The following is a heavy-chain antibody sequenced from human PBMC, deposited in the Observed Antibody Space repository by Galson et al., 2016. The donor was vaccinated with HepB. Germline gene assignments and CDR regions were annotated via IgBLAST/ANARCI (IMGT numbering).Heavy chain of an antibody. CDR1: GRSFSDYY. Sequence: SETLSLTCAVYGASSVYGRSFSDYYWSWIRQSPGKGLEWIGEVDHSGSTNYSPSLESRVAISRDTSKNQFSLRLSSVTAADTAVYYCARGHCDFWRGYTPYYVDYWGQGTLVTVSS. CDR3: ARGHCDFWRGYTPYYVDY. J-gene: IGHJ4*02. V-gene: IGHV4-34*01. D-gene: IGHD3-3*01. CDR2: VDHSGST.